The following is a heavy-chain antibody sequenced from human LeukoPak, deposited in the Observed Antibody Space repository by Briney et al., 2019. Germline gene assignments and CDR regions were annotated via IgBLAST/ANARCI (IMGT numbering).Heavy chain of an antibody. CDR2: IYSSGST. CDR3: ARQPGGTAAFDL. CDR1: GGSINAYY. V-gene: IGHV4-59*08. J-gene: IGHJ3*01. Sequence: SETLSLTCSVSGGSINAYYWSWIWQPPGKGLEWIAYIYSSGSTNYNPSLKSRVTISVDTSKNQFSLTLSSVTAADTAVYYCARQPGGTAAFDLWGQGTMVTVSS. D-gene: IGHD1-14*01.